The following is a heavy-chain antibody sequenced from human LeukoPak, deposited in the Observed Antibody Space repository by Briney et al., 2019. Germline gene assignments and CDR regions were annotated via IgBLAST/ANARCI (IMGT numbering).Heavy chain of an antibody. CDR2: IYPGDSDT. J-gene: IGHJ6*02. CDR3: ARRGISSKYYYYCMDV. Sequence: GESLKISCKGSGYSFTSYWIGWVRQMPGKGLEWMGIIYPGDSDTRYSPSFQGQVTISADKSISTAYLQWSSLKASDTAMYYCARRGISSKYYYYCMDVWGQGTTVTVSS. CDR1: GYSFTSYW. V-gene: IGHV5-51*01. D-gene: IGHD3-3*02.